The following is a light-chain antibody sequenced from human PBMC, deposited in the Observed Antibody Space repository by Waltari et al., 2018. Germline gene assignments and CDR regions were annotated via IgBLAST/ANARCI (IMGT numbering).Light chain of an antibody. CDR2: AAS. J-gene: IGKJ1*01. CDR1: QGIRNY. CDR3: LQYNTYPWT. Sequence: DIQMTQSPSSLSASVGDRVTITCRARQGIRNYLGWYQQKPGKAPKRLIYAASSLQSGVPSRFSGSGSGTEFTLTISCLQPEDFASYYCLQYNTYPWTFGQGTKVEVK. V-gene: IGKV1-17*01.